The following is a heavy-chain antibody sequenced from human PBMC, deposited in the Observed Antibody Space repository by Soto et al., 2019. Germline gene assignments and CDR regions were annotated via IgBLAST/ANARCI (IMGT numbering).Heavy chain of an antibody. Sequence: EVQLVESGGGLVQPGGSLRLSCAASGFTVSSNYMSWVRQAPGKGLEWVSVIYSGGSTYYADSVKGRFTISRDNSKNTLYLQMNSLRAEDTAVYYCARDGGAVTSKYYYYYMDVWGKGTTVTVSS. CDR1: GFTVSSNY. CDR3: ARDGGAVTSKYYYYYMDV. D-gene: IGHD3-16*01. V-gene: IGHV3-66*01. CDR2: IYSGGST. J-gene: IGHJ6*03.